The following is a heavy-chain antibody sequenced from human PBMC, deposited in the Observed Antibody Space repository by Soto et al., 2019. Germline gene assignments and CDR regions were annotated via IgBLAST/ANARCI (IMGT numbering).Heavy chain of an antibody. Sequence: SETLSLTCTLSGGSFHNFYWLWIRQPPWKGLEWVGHVHYSGSTNYSPSLNSRATISLDTSKSQLSLKLRSVTAADTAMYFCARGVDYYATSGYLSLDSWGPRIPLAVSS. D-gene: IGHD3-16*01. CDR3: ARGVDYYATSGYLSLDS. CDR1: GGSFHNFY. CDR2: VHYSGST. J-gene: IGHJ4*02. V-gene: IGHV4-59*01.